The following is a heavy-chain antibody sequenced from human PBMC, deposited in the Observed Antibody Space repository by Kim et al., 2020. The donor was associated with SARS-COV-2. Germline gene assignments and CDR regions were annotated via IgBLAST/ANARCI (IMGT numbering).Heavy chain of an antibody. D-gene: IGHD3-10*01. CDR1: GYTFTSYA. V-gene: IGHV1-3*01. Sequence: ASVKVSCKASGYTFTSYAMHWLLQAPGQRLEWMVWINAGNGYTKYSQKFQGRLTITRDTSASTAYMELSSLTSEDTAVYYCAKDWEVRGITPDYWGQGTPVTVSS. CDR2: INAGNGYT. J-gene: IGHJ4*02. CDR3: AKDWEVRGITPDY.